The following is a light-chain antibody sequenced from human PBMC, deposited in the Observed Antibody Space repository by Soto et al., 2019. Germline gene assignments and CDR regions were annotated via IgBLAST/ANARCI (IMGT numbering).Light chain of an antibody. V-gene: IGKV3-20*01. CDR1: QSVVARY. Sequence: EIVLTQSPGTLSFSPGDTATLSCRASQSVVARYVAWYQQKPGQAPRLLIYGASNRATGIPDRFSGSGSGTDFTLSISRLEPEDFAVYYCLQYGSGPRTFGQGTKVEIK. J-gene: IGKJ1*01. CDR2: GAS. CDR3: LQYGSGPRT.